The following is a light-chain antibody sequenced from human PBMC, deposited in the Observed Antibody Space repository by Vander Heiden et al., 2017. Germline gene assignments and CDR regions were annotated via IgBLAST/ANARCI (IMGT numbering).Light chain of an antibody. CDR2: DAS. V-gene: IGKV1-5*01. CDR3: QYSRSSST. J-gene: IGKJ1*01. Sequence: DIQITQSPSTLSPSVWDRVTITFRASQKAPQLLIYDASSLESGVPSRFSGGGYGTEFTLTIDSLQPDDVARYYCQYSRSSSTFGPGTGVEVK. CDR1: Q.